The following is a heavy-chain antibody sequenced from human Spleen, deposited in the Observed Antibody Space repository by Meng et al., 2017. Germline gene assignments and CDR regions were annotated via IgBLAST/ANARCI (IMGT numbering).Heavy chain of an antibody. CDR2: IYQSGRT. V-gene: IGHV4-4*02. Sequence: QVQLQESGPGLVKPSGTLSLTCDVSGGSISNDQWWSWVRQPPRKGLEWIGEIYQSGRTNYNPSVKSRVTMSVDKSQNQFSLKLSSVAAADTAVYYCTTLYGDSISWGQGTLVTVSS. CDR3: TTLYGDSIS. D-gene: IGHD4-17*01. J-gene: IGHJ4*02. CDR1: GGSISNDQW.